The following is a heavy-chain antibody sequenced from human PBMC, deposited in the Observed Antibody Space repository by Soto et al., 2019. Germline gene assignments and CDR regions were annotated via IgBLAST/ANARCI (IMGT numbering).Heavy chain of an antibody. CDR1: GFTFSSNA. D-gene: IGHD3-10*01. V-gene: IGHV3-23*01. CDR2: ITNTGGDT. Sequence: LRLSCAASGFTFSSNAMSWVRQAPGKGLEWVSVITNTGGDTLYADSVKGRFTISRDNSKNTLYLQMNSLGAEDTAIYYCARASGESYPGSRVFDSWGQGTRVTVSS. CDR3: ARASGESYPGSRVFDS. J-gene: IGHJ4*02.